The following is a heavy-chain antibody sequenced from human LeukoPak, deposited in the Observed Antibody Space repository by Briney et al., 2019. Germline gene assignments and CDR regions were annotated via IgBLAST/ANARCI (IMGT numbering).Heavy chain of an antibody. V-gene: IGHV3-30*04. CDR3: ARDPGDRYYFDY. CDR2: ISYDGSNK. J-gene: IGHJ4*02. CDR1: GFTFSRYA. D-gene: IGHD3-16*01. Sequence: GRSLRLSCAASGFTFSRYAMHWVRQAPGKGLEWVAVISYDGSNKYYADSVKGRFTISRDNSKNTLCLQMNSLRAEDTAVYYCARDPGDRYYFDYWGQGTLVTVSS.